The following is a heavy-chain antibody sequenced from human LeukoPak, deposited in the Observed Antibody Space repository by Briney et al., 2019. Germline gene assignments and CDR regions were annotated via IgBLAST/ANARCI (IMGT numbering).Heavy chain of an antibody. CDR3: AKSVRGRTGEIAEYFQH. Sequence: PGGSLRLSCAASGFTFSSYAMSWVRQAPGKGLEWVSAISGSGGSTYYADSVKGRLTISRDNSKNTLYLQMNSLRAEDTAVYYCAKSVRGRTGEIAEYFQHWGQGTLVTVSS. V-gene: IGHV3-23*01. CDR2: ISGSGGST. CDR1: GFTFSSYA. J-gene: IGHJ1*01. D-gene: IGHD1-14*01.